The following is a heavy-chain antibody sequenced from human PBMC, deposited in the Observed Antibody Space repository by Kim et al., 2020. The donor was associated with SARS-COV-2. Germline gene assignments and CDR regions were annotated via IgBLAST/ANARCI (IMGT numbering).Heavy chain of an antibody. Sequence: GGSLRLSCAASGFTFSSYGMHWVRQAPGKGLEWVAVISYDGSNKYYADSVKGRFTISRDNSKNTLYLQMNSLSAEDTAVYYCAKESGSGSYYAWTYYYYGMDVWGQGTTVTVSS. V-gene: IGHV3-30*18. D-gene: IGHD3-10*01. CDR3: AKESGSGSYYAWTYYYYGMDV. J-gene: IGHJ6*02. CDR2: ISYDGSNK. CDR1: GFTFSSYG.